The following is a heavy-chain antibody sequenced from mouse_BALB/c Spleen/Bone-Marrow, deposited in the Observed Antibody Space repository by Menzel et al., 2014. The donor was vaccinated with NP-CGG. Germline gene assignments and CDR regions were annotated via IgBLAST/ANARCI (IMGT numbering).Heavy chain of an antibody. D-gene: IGHD2-1*01. J-gene: IGHJ3*01. CDR3: AREKVYYGISWFAY. Sequence: VQLVESGTEVVRPGASVKLSCKASGYSFTTYWMNWVKQRPGQGLEWIGMIHPSDSETRLNQKFKDKATLTVDKSSSTAYMQLNSPTSEDSAVYYCAREKVYYGISWFAYWGQGTLVTVSA. CDR1: GYSFTTYW. V-gene: IGHV1-61*01. CDR2: IHPSDSET.